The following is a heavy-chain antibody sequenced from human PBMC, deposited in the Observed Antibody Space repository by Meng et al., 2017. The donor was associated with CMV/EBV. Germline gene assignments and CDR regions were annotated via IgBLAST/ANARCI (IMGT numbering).Heavy chain of an antibody. V-gene: IGHV4-34*01. Sequence: GSLRLSCAVYGGSFSGYYWSWIRQPPGKGLEWIGEINHSGSTNYNPSLKSRVTISVDTSKNRFSLKLSSVTAADTAVYYCARGLRFLYCSSTSCYTYYYYYGMDVWGQGTTVTVSS. CDR2: INHSGST. CDR1: GGSFSGYY. D-gene: IGHD2-2*02. CDR3: ARGLRFLYCSSTSCYTYYYYYGMDV. J-gene: IGHJ6*02.